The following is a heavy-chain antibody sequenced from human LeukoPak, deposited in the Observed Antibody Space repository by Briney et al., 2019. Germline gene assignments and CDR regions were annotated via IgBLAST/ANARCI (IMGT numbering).Heavy chain of an antibody. CDR3: AREWDDSSGWFDY. Sequence: GGSLRLSCAASGFTFSSYEMNWVRQAPGKGLEWVSYIRSSGSAIYYADSVKGRFTISRDNAKSSLYLQMNSLRAEDTAVYYCAREWDDSSGWFDYCGQGTLVTVSS. CDR2: IRSSGSAI. CDR1: GFTFSSYE. V-gene: IGHV3-48*03. D-gene: IGHD3-22*01. J-gene: IGHJ4*02.